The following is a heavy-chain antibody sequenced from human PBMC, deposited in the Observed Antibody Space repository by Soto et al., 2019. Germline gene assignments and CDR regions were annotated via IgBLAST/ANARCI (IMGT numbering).Heavy chain of an antibody. V-gene: IGHV4-4*02. D-gene: IGHD3-10*01. CDR1: GGSISSSNW. CDR2: IYHSGST. J-gene: IGHJ6*02. CDR3: ARDQLWFGDFNTWGMDV. Sequence: QVQLQESGPGLVKPSGTLSLTCAVSGGSISSSNWWSWVRQPSGKGLEWSGEIYHSGSTNYNPSLKSRVTISVDKSKNQFSLKLSSVTAADTAVYYCARDQLWFGDFNTWGMDVWGQGTTVTVSS.